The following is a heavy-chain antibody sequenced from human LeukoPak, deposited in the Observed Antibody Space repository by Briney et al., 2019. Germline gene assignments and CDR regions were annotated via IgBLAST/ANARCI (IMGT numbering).Heavy chain of an antibody. D-gene: IGHD3-22*01. Sequence: PGGSLRLSCAASGFSFSTYAMSWVRQAPGGGLEWVSDISGSSGSNTYYADSVKGRFTISRDNSKNTVYLQMNSLRADDTAVYYCAKARIPSGNGYYSDWGQGTLVTVSS. CDR2: ISGSSGSNT. V-gene: IGHV3-23*01. J-gene: IGHJ4*02. CDR3: AKARIPSGNGYYSD. CDR1: GFSFSTYA.